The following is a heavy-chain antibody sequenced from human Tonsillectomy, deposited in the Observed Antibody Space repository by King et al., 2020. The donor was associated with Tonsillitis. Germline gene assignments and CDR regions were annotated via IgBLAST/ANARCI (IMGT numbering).Heavy chain of an antibody. Sequence: VQLVESGGGLVQPGGSLRLSCAASGFTFSSYAMSWVRQAPGKGLEWVSAISGSGGSTYYADPVKGRFTISRDNSKNTLYLQMNSLRAEDTAVYYCAKDHRVGAPASSDAFDIWGQGTMVTVSS. D-gene: IGHD1-26*01. CDR1: GFTFSSYA. J-gene: IGHJ3*02. CDR2: ISGSGGST. V-gene: IGHV3-23*04. CDR3: AKDHRVGAPASSDAFDI.